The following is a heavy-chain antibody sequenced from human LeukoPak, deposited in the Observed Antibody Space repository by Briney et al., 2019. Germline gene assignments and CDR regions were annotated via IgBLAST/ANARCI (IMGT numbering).Heavy chain of an antibody. Sequence: GGSLRLSCAASGFTFSSYGMHWVRQAPGKGLEWVSVISGSGISTYYGDSMKGRFTISRDNSKNTLYLQMNGLGAEDTAVYHCAKSTGRYSYDAPGDYWGQGTLVTVSS. CDR1: GFTFSSYG. J-gene: IGHJ4*02. V-gene: IGHV3-23*01. CDR3: AKSTGRYSYDAPGDY. D-gene: IGHD5-18*01. CDR2: ISGSGIST.